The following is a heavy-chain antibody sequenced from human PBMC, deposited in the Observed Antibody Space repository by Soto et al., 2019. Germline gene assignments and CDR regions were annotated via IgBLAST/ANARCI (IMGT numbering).Heavy chain of an antibody. CDR2: TYYRSKWYN. V-gene: IGHV6-1*01. J-gene: IGHJ6*02. CDR3: ARVYWTPSRPLIGVYGMDV. Sequence: KQSQTLSLTCAISGDSVSSNSAAWTWIRQSPSRGLEWLGRTYYRSKWYNDYAVSVKSRITINTDTSKNQVSLQQNSLTPEDTAVYYCARVYWTPSRPLIGVYGMDVWGQGTTVTVSS. CDR1: GDSVSSNSAA. D-gene: IGHD2-21*01.